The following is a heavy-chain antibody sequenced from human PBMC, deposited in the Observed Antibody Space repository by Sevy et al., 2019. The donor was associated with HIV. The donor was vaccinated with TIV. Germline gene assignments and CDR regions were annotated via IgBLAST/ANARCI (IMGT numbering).Heavy chain of an antibody. Sequence: SETLSLTCTVSGGSISSSSYYWGWIRQPPGKGLEWIGSIYYSGSTYYNPSLKSRVTISVDTSKNQFSLKLSSVTAADTAVYYCARGLSARYYYDSSGPWYFDLWGRGTLVPVSS. D-gene: IGHD3-22*01. J-gene: IGHJ2*01. V-gene: IGHV4-39*01. CDR2: IYYSGST. CDR1: GGSISSSSYY. CDR3: ARGLSARYYYDSSGPWYFDL.